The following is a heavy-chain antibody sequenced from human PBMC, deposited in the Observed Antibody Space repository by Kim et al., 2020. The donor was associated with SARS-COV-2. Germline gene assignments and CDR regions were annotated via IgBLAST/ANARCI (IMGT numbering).Heavy chain of an antibody. CDR1: GFIFTDSW. CDR3: ARNRGDD. D-gene: IGHD1-26*01. J-gene: IGHJ4*02. CDR2: MKQDGGEK. Sequence: GGSLRLSCVGSGFIFTDSWMNWVRQAPGKGLEWVACMKQDGGEKYYVDSVKGRFTISRDSTKNSLNLQMDSLRAEDTAVYYCARNRGDDWGQGTLVTVSS. V-gene: IGHV3-7*01.